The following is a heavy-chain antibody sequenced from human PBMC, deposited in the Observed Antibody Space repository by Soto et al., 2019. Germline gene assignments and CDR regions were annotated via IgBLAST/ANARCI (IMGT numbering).Heavy chain of an antibody. CDR2: ISSSSTI. CDR1: GFTFSSYS. CDR3: ARDNWNYGERFDY. J-gene: IGHJ4*02. V-gene: IGHV3-48*02. D-gene: IGHD1-7*01. Sequence: EVQLVESGGGLVQPGGSLRLSCAASGFTFSSYSMNWVRQAPGKGLEWVSYISSSSTIYYADSVKGRFTISRDNAKNSLYLQMNSLRDEDTAVYYCARDNWNYGERFDYWGQGTLVTVSS.